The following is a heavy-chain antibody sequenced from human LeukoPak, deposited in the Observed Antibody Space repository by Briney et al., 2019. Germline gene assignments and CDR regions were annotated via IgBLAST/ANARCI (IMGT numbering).Heavy chain of an antibody. V-gene: IGHV3-9*01. CDR3: AKDKWLPKSNYYYYYMDV. CDR1: GFTFDDYA. CDR2: ISWNSGSI. D-gene: IGHD3-22*01. Sequence: PGGSLRLSCAASGFTFDDYAMHWVRQAPGKGLEWVSGISWNSGSIGYADSVKGRFTISRDNAKNSLYLQMNGLRAEDTALYYCAKDKWLPKSNYYYYYMDVWGKGTTVTVSS. J-gene: IGHJ6*03.